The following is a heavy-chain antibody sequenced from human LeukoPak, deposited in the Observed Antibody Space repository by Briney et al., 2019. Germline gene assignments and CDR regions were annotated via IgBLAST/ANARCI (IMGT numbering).Heavy chain of an antibody. J-gene: IGHJ4*02. CDR3: ARLRDGRWLLEY. V-gene: IGHV4-34*01. CDR2: INYSGTT. CDR1: GGSFSGYY. D-gene: IGHD5-24*01. Sequence: SETLPLTCAVYGGSFSGYYWGWIRQPPGKGLEWIASINYSGTTYYNPSLKSRVTISEDRSKNQFSLKLSSVTAADTAVYYCARLRDGRWLLEYWGQGTLVTVSS.